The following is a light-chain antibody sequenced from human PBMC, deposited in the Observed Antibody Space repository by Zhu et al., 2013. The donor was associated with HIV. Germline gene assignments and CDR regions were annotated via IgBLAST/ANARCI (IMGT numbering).Light chain of an antibody. J-gene: IGLJ1*01. V-gene: IGLV2-23*02. CDR1: SSDVGFYNL. CDR2: EVT. CDR3: CSYASSNTFV. Sequence: QSALTQPASVSGSPGQSITISCAGTSSDVGFYNLVSWYQQHPGKAPKLMIYEVTKRPSGVSTRFSGSKSGNTASLTISGLRPEDEADYFCCSYASSNTFVFGPGTKVTVL.